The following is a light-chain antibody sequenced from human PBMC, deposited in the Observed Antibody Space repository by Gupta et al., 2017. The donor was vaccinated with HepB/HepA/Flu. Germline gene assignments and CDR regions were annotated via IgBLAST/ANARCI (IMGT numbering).Light chain of an antibody. CDR1: SSDVGSYNL. V-gene: IGLV2-23*02. Sequence: QSAWTQPAPVPGPPGPSITISCTGTSSDVGSYNLVSWYQQHPGKAPNLMIYEVSKRPSGVSNRFSGSKSGNTASLTISGLQAEDEADYYCCSYAGSSTFVVFGGGTKLTVL. CDR2: EVS. J-gene: IGLJ2*01. CDR3: CSYAGSSTFVV.